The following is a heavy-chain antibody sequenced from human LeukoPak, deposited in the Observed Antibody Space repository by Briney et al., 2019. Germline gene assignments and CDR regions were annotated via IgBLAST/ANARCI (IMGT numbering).Heavy chain of an antibody. CDR3: ARRGGYDILTGYYEDY. CDR1: GGSISSSSYY. V-gene: IGHV4-39*01. Sequence: SETLSLTCTVSGGSISSSSYYWVWIRPPPGMVRVWLGSIYCSGSTYYHPSLKSPVTISVDTSKNQFSLKLSSVTAADTAVYYCARRGGYDILTGYYEDYCGQGTLVTVSS. D-gene: IGHD3-9*01. CDR2: IYCSGST. J-gene: IGHJ4*02.